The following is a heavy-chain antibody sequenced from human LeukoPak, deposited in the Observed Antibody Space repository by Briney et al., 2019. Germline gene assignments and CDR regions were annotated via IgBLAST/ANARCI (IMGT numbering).Heavy chain of an antibody. D-gene: IGHD6-13*01. V-gene: IGHV3-74*01. CDR3: ARLKPGIAAAGTRDWFDP. J-gene: IGHJ5*02. Sequence: HPGGALRLSCAASGYTFSSHWMHWVRQAPGKGLVWVSRINSDGSSTSYADSVKGPFTISRDNAKYTLYLQMNSLRAEDTAVYYCARLKPGIAAAGTRDWFDPWGQGTLVTVSS. CDR1: GYTFSSHW. CDR2: INSDGSST.